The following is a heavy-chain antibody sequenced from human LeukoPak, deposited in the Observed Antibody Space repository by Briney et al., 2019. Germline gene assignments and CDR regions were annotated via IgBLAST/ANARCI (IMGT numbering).Heavy chain of an antibody. J-gene: IGHJ4*02. CDR3: ATKGGYSSHFDY. V-gene: IGHV1-2*02. CDR2: INPNSGGT. CDR1: GYTFTGYY. D-gene: IGHD3-22*01. Sequence: ASVKVSCKASGYTFTGYYMHWVRQAPGQGLEWMGWINPNSGGTNYAQKFQGRVTMTRDTSISTAYMELSRLKSDDTAVYYCATKGGYSSHFDYWGQGTLVTVSS.